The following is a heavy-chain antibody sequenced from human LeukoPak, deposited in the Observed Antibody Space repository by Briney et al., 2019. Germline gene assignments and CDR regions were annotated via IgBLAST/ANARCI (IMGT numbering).Heavy chain of an antibody. V-gene: IGHV3-21*01. CDR2: ISSSGSSI. D-gene: IGHD5-18*01. Sequence: KAGGSLRLSCAASGFTFSSYSMNWVRQAPGKGLDWVSSISSSGSSIYYADSVKGRFTISRDNAKNSLYLQMNSLRAEDTAVYYCAREASGYSYGLDAFDIWGQGTMVTVSS. CDR1: GFTFSSYS. CDR3: AREASGYSYGLDAFDI. J-gene: IGHJ3*02.